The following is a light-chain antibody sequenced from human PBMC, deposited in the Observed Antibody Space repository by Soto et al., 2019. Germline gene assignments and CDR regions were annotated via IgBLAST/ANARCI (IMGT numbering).Light chain of an antibody. CDR1: QSISSW. V-gene: IGKV1-5*03. J-gene: IGKJ1*01. Sequence: DIQMTQSPSTLSASVGDRVTITCRASQSISSWLAWYQQKPGKAPKVLIYKASSLQSGVPSRFSGSGSETEFTLTISSLQPDDFATYYCQQYNSYSWTFGQGTKVEIK. CDR2: KAS. CDR3: QQYNSYSWT.